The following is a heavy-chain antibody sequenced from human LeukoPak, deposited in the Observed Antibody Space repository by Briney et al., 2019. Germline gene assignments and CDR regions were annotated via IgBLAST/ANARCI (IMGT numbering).Heavy chain of an antibody. D-gene: IGHD6-13*01. CDR3: ARVESSSWYGAFDI. Sequence: GGSLRLSCAASGFTFSTYTMNWVRQAPGKGLEGVSCISDSSGTIYYADSVKGRFTISRDNAKNSLYLQMNSLRAEDTAVYYCARVESSSWYGAFDIWGQGTMVTVSS. CDR2: ISDSSGTI. V-gene: IGHV3-48*01. J-gene: IGHJ3*02. CDR1: GFTFSTYT.